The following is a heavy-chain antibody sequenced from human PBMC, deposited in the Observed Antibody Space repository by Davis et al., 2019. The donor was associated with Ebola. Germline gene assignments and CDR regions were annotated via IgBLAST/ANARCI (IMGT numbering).Heavy chain of an antibody. CDR3: ARDKRYSSGYLYYYYGMDV. CDR1: GYTFTSYY. Sequence: ASVKVSCKASGYTFTSYYMHWVRQAPGQGLEWMGIINPSDGSTSYAQKFQGRVTITADESTSTAYMELSSLRSEDTAVYYCARDKRYSSGYLYYYYGMDVWGKGTTVTVSS. J-gene: IGHJ6*04. D-gene: IGHD3-22*01. V-gene: IGHV1-46*01. CDR2: INPSDGST.